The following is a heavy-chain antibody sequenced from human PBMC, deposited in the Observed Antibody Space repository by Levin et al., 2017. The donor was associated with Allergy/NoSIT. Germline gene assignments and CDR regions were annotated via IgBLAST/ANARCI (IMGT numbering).Heavy chain of an antibody. CDR3: ARVRGHYGDYAGDY. J-gene: IGHJ4*02. D-gene: IGHD4-17*01. V-gene: IGHV3-33*01. Sequence: SCAASGFTFSSYGMHWVRQAPGKGLEWVAVIWYDGSNKYYADSVKGRFTISRDNSKNTLYLQMNSLRAEDTAVYYCARVRGHYGDYAGDYWGQGTLVTVSS. CDR1: GFTFSSYG. CDR2: IWYDGSNK.